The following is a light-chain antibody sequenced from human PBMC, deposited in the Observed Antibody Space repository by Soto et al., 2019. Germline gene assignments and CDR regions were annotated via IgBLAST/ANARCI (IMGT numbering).Light chain of an antibody. V-gene: IGKV3-15*01. CDR2: GAS. CDR1: QSVGNN. Sequence: EIVMTQSPGTLSVSPGERVTLSCRASQSVGNNLAWHQHEPGQAPRLLIYGASTRATGFPARFSGSGSGTEFTLTISSLQSEDFAVYYCQQYNGWPITFGQGTRLEIK. J-gene: IGKJ5*01. CDR3: QQYNGWPIT.